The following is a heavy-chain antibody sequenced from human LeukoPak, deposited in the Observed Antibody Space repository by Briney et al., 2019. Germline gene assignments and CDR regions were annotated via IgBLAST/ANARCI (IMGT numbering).Heavy chain of an antibody. CDR3: ASSGWPTANGYFDY. CDR2: ISGSGGGT. CDR1: GFTFSSYA. V-gene: IGHV3-23*01. Sequence: PGGSLRLSCAASGFTFSSYAMSWVRQAPGRGLEWVSAISGSGGGTYYADSVKGRFTISRDNSKNTLYLQMNSLRAEDTAVYYCASSGWPTANGYFDYWGQGTLVTVSS. J-gene: IGHJ4*02. D-gene: IGHD6-19*01.